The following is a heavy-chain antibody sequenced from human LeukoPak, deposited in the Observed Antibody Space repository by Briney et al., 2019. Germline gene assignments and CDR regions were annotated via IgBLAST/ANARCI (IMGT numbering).Heavy chain of an antibody. V-gene: IGHV3-21*01. Sequence: GGSLRLSCAASGFTFSSYSMNWVRQAPGKGLEWVSSISSSSSYIYYADSVKGRFTISRDNAKNSLYLQMNSLRAEDTAVYKRARLSSGWYFDYWGQGTLVTVSS. CDR1: GFTFSSYS. CDR2: ISSSSSYI. J-gene: IGHJ4*02. D-gene: IGHD6-19*01. CDR3: ARLSSGWYFDY.